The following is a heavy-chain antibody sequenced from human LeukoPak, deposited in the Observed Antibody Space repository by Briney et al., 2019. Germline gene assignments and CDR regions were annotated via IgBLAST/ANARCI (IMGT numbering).Heavy chain of an antibody. V-gene: IGHV4-59*01. CDR1: GDSITSYY. CDR2: IYHSGNT. CDR3: VREEGIATSGALEY. Sequence: SETLSLTCSVSGDSITSYYWSWIRQPPGKGLEWIGFIYHSGNTNYNPSLTTRVTMSVDTSRTRISLRLSSVTAADTAVYYCVREEGIATSGALEYWGQGILVTVSS. D-gene: IGHD6-13*01. J-gene: IGHJ4*02.